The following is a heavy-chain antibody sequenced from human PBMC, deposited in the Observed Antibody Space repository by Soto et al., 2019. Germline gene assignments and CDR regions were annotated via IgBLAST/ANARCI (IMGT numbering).Heavy chain of an antibody. Sequence: SETLSLTCTVSGGSISSYYWSWIRQPPGKGLEYIGYIYYSGSTNYNPSLKSRVTISVDTSKNQFSLKLSSVTAADTAVYYCARDLGSAAFDIWGQGTMVTGSS. J-gene: IGHJ3*02. V-gene: IGHV4-59*01. CDR2: IYYSGST. D-gene: IGHD1-26*01. CDR3: ARDLGSAAFDI. CDR1: GGSISSYY.